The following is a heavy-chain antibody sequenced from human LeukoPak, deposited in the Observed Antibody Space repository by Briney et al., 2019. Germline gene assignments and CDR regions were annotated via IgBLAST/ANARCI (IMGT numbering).Heavy chain of an antibody. D-gene: IGHD6-19*01. CDR3: ARHYPVAGFDY. J-gene: IGHJ4*02. V-gene: IGHV4-59*01. Sequence: SENLSLTCNVSGDSISSYYWSWIRQTPGKGLEWIGYIYYSGSNNYHPSLKSRVTISVDTSKEQLSLKLSSVTAADTAVYYCARHYPVAGFDYWGRGILVTVSS. CDR2: IYYSGSN. CDR1: GDSISSYY.